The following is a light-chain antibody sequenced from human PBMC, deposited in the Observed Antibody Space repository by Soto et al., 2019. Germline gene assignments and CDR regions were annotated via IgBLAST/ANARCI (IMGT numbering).Light chain of an antibody. Sequence: TQSPSAMSASVGDRVTLTCRAGQGVTTNFAWYQQKSGQSPRLLIYDVSIRATGVPARFSGSGSGTDFTLTIRRLEPEDFAVYYCQKYGSSPPLTVGGGNKVDNK. V-gene: IGKV3-20*01. CDR1: QGVTTN. CDR2: DVS. CDR3: QKYGSSPPLT. J-gene: IGKJ4*01.